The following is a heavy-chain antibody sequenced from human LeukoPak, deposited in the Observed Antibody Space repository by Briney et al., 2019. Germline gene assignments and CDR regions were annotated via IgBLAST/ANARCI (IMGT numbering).Heavy chain of an antibody. Sequence: GGSLRLSCAASGSTFSTYSMNWVRQAPGKGLEWVSSIGGSSRSIYHADSVKGRFTISRDNAKNSLFLQMNSLRAEDTAVYYCAREVDEGFDNWGQGTLVTVSS. CDR2: IGGSSRSI. D-gene: IGHD3-9*01. CDR1: GSTFSTYS. CDR3: AREVDEGFDN. V-gene: IGHV3-21*01. J-gene: IGHJ4*02.